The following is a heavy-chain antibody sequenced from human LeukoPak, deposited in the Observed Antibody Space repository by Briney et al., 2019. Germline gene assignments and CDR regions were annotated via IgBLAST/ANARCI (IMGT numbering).Heavy chain of an antibody. CDR3: TRRGNDSSVDFDY. CDR1: GFTFGDYA. D-gene: IGHD3-22*01. CDR2: IRSKAYGGTT. V-gene: IGHV3-49*04. J-gene: IGHJ4*02. Sequence: GGSLRLSCTASGFTFGDYAMSWVRQAPGKGLEWVGFIRSKAYGGTTEYAASVKGRFTISRDDSKSIAYLQMNSLKTEDTAVYYCTRRGNDSSVDFDYWGQGTLVTVSS.